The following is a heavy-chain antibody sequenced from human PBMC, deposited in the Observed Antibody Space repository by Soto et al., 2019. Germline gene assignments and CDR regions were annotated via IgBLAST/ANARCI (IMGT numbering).Heavy chain of an antibody. D-gene: IGHD6-19*01. CDR1: GYTFTGYY. V-gene: IGHV1-2*04. CDR2: INPNSGGT. CDR3: AVAVAVSEPKNYYYYYGMDV. J-gene: IGHJ6*02. Sequence: GASVKVSCKASGYTFTGYYMHWVRQAPGQGLEWMGWINPNSGGTNYAQKFQGWVTMTRDTSISTAYMELSRLRSDDTAVYYCAVAVAVSEPKNYYYYYGMDVWGQGTTVTVS.